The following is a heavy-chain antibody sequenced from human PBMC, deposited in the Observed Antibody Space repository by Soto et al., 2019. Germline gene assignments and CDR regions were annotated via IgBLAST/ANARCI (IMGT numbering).Heavy chain of an antibody. CDR3: ARRPYYYGSGSSILD. J-gene: IGHJ4*02. CDR1: GGSISSSSYY. CDR2: IYYSGST. Sequence: QLQLQESGPGLVKPSETLSLTCTVSGGSISSSSYYWGWIRQPPGKGLEWIGSIYYSGSTYYNPSLKSRFTISGDTSKNQFSLKLSSVTAADTAVYYCARRPYYYGSGSSILDWGQGTLVTVST. D-gene: IGHD3-10*01. V-gene: IGHV4-39*01.